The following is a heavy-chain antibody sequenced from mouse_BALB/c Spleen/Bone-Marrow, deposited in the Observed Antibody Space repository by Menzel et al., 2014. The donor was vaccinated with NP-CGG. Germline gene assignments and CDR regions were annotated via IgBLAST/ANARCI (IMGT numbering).Heavy chain of an antibody. Sequence: ESGGGLVQPGGSLKLSCAASGFVFSRFWMCWVRQAPGKGLEWIGELNPDSSTINYTPSLKDKFIISRDNAKNTLYLQMSKVRSENTTLYYCARLKYCGNLVVGGAGTTVTVSS. CDR3: ARLKYCGNLVV. V-gene: IGHV4-1*02. CDR2: LNPDSSTI. J-gene: IGHJ1*01. CDR1: GFVFSRFW. D-gene: IGHD1-1*01.